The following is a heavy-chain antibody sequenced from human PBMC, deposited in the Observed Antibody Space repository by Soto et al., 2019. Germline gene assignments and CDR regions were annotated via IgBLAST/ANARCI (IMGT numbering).Heavy chain of an antibody. CDR1: GYTFTSYG. CDR2: ISAYNGNT. V-gene: IGHV1-18*04. J-gene: IGHJ5*02. Sequence: QVQLVQSGAEVKKPGASVKVSCKASGYTFTSYGISWVRQAPGQGLERMGWISAYNGNTKYAQKLRGRVNVTTHTATSIAYMALRSLRPDDPAVYSCPRAGWFDPWGQGPLVTVSS. CDR3: PRAGWFDP.